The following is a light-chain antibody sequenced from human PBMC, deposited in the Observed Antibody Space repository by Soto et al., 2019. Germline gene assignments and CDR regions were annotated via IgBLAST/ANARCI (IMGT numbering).Light chain of an antibody. Sequence: EIVLTQSPGTLSLSPGERATLSCRASQSVSSSNYLAWYQQKPGQAPRLLIYGASSRATGNPDRFSGSGSATVFTLTISRLEPEDFAVYYCRQYGSSPSYTFGQGTKLEIK. J-gene: IGKJ2*01. CDR2: GAS. CDR3: RQYGSSPSYT. V-gene: IGKV3-20*01. CDR1: QSVSSSNY.